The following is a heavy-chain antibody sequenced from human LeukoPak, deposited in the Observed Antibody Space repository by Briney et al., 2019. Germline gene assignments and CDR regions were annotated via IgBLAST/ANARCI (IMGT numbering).Heavy chain of an antibody. CDR3: ARTYGDYAYWYFDL. J-gene: IGHJ2*01. V-gene: IGHV1-69*13. D-gene: IGHD4-17*01. Sequence: GASVKVSCKASGGTFSSYAISWVRQAPGQGLEWMGGIIPIFGTANYAQKFQGRVTITADESTSTAYMELSSLRSEDTAVYYCARTYGDYAYWYFDLWGRGTLVTVSS. CDR1: GGTFSSYA. CDR2: IIPIFGTA.